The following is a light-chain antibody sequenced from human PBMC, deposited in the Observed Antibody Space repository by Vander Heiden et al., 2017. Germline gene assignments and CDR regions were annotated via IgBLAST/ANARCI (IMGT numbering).Light chain of an antibody. CDR1: NLGDKY. J-gene: IGLJ2*01. CDR2: QDS. Sequence: SYELTQPPSVSVSPARPASITCSGGNLGDKYACWYQQKPGQSPVLVIYQDSKRPSGIPERFSGSNSGNTATLTISGTQAMDEDDYYCQAWDSSTVVFGGGIKLTVL. V-gene: IGLV3-1*01. CDR3: QAWDSSTVV.